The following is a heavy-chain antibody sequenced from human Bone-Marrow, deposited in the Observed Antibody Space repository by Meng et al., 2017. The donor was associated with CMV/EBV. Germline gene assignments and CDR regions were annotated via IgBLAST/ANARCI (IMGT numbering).Heavy chain of an antibody. CDR2: IHTGDSDT. Sequence: GESLKISCKGSGYSFTTDWIGWVRQMPGKGLEWMGIIHTGDSDTRYSPSFQGQVTISADKSITTAYLQWSSLKASDTAMYYCARLDSGGYYYSPYWGQGTLVTVSS. V-gene: IGHV5-51*01. CDR3: ARLDSGGYYYSPY. D-gene: IGHD3-22*01. CDR1: GYSFTTDW. J-gene: IGHJ1*01.